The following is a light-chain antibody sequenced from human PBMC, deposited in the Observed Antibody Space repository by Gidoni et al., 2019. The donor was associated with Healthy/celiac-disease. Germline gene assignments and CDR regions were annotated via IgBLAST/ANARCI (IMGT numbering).Light chain of an antibody. CDR2: DAS. Sequence: AIQLTKSPSSLSASVGDRVTITCRASQGISSALAWYQQKPGKAPKLLIYDASSLESGVPARFSGSGSGTDFTLTISSLQPEDVATYYCQQFNSYHITFGQXTRLEIK. V-gene: IGKV1-13*02. J-gene: IGKJ5*01. CDR1: QGISSA. CDR3: QQFNSYHIT.